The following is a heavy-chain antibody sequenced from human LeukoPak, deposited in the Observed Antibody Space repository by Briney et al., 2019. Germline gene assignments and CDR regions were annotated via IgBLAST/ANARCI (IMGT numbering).Heavy chain of an antibody. CDR1: GFTFSSYA. CDR2: ISGSGDST. V-gene: IGHV3-23*01. J-gene: IGHJ1*01. Sequence: GGSLRLSCEASGFTFSSYAMSWVRQAPGKGLEWVSAISGSGDSTYYADSVKGRFTISRDNSKNTLYLQMNSLRAEDTAVYYCAAEFGYSSGWYNDRYFQHWGQGTLVTVSS. CDR3: AAEFGYSSGWYNDRYFQH. D-gene: IGHD6-19*01.